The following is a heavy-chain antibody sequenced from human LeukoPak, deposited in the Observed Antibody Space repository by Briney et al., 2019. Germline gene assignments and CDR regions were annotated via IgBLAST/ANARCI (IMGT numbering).Heavy chain of an antibody. CDR3: ARGPSAVTTRYFDF. Sequence: GGSLRLSCAASGFTFSSYAMHWVRQAPGKGLEWVAVISYDGSNKYYADSVKGRFTISRDNSKNTLYLQMNSLRAEDTAVYHCARGPSAVTTRYFDFWGQGTLVTVSS. CDR1: GFTFSSYA. D-gene: IGHD4-23*01. CDR2: ISYDGSNK. V-gene: IGHV3-30-3*01. J-gene: IGHJ4*02.